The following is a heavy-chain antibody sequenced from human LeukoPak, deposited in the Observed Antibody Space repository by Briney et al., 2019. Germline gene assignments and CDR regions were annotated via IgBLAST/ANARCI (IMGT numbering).Heavy chain of an antibody. CDR3: ARAPAEDIAAAGTDGDY. V-gene: IGHV1-69*13. D-gene: IGHD6-13*01. J-gene: IGHJ4*02. Sequence: SVKVSCKASGYTFTSFYMHWVRQAPGQGLEWMGGIIPIFGTANYAQKFQGRVTITADESTSTAYMELSSLRSEDTAVYYCARAPAEDIAAAGTDGDYWGQGTLVTVSS. CDR2: IIPIFGTA. CDR1: GYTFTSFY.